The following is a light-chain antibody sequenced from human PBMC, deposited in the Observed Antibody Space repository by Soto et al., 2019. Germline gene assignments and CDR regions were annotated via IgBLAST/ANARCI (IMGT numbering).Light chain of an antibody. CDR3: SSYRDSSAVI. CDR2: EVS. J-gene: IGLJ2*01. CDR1: SSDIGSYNR. V-gene: IGLV2-18*02. Sequence: QSALTQPPSVSGSPGQSVTISCTGTSSDIGSYNRVSWYQQPPGTAPKLMISEVSNRPSGVPDRFSGSKSGNTASLTISGLQAEDEADYYCSSYRDSSAVIFGGGTKVT.